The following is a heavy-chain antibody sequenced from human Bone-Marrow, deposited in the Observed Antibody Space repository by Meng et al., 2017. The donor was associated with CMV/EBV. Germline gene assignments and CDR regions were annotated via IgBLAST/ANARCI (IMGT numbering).Heavy chain of an antibody. V-gene: IGHV3-11*04. CDR1: Y. Sequence: YMSWSRQEPGKGLEWVSYISRSGSTIYYADSVKGRFTIYRDNAKNSLYLKMNSLRAEDTAVYYCAREAPYLNYDYVWGSYRQRYFDYWGQGTLVTVSS. J-gene: IGHJ4*02. D-gene: IGHD3-16*02. CDR3: AREAPYLNYDYVWGSYRQRYFDY. CDR2: ISRSGSTI.